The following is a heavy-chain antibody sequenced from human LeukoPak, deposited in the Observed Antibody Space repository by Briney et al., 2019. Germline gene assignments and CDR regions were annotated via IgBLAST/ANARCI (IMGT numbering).Heavy chain of an antibody. CDR1: SGSFSGYY. CDR2: INHSGST. J-gene: IGHJ6*03. V-gene: IGHV4-34*01. Sequence: PSETLSLTCAVYSGSFSGYYWSWIRQPPGKGLEWIVEINHSGSTNYNPSLKSRVTISLDTSKNQFSLKPNSVTAADTAVYFCARGPVVVTDYYYSYYYMDVWGKGTTVTVSS. D-gene: IGHD2-21*02. CDR3: ARGPVVVTDYYYSYYYMDV.